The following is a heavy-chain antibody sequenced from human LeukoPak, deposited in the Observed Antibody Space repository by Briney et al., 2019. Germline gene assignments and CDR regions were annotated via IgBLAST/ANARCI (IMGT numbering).Heavy chain of an antibody. Sequence: SETLSLTCSVSGDSINNYYWNWIRQPPGKGLEWIGYIYYSGSTRYNPSLQSRVTMSIGTSKTQFSLKLDSVTAEDTAVYYCARRRRLKNPGGDAFDIWGQGTVVIVSS. V-gene: IGHV4-59*08. D-gene: IGHD2/OR15-2a*01. CDR3: ARRRRLKNPGGDAFDI. CDR2: IYYSGST. CDR1: GDSINNYY. J-gene: IGHJ3*02.